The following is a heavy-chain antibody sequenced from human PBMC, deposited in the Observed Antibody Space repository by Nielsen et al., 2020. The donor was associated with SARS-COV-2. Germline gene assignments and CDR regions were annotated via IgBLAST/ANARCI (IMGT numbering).Heavy chain of an antibody. CDR2: ISWNSGSI. CDR1: GFTFGGYG. J-gene: IGHJ5*02. Sequence: FLRLSCVAFGFTFGGYGMHWVRKGSGKGLEWVSGISWNSGSIGYADSVKGRFTISRDNSKNTLYLQMNSLRAEDTAVYYCAKEGSHYYTNWFDPWGQGTLVTVSS. CDR3: AKEGSHYYTNWFDP. V-gene: IGHV3-9*01. D-gene: IGHD2-15*01.